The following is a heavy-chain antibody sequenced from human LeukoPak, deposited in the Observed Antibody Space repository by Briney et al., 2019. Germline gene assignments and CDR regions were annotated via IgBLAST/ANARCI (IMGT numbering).Heavy chain of an antibody. CDR2: INPSGGST. V-gene: IGHV1-46*01. D-gene: IGHD1-26*01. Sequence: ASVKVSCKASGYTFISYYMHWVRQAPGQGLEWMGIINPSGGSTSYAQKFQGRVTMTRDTSTSTVYMELSSLRSEDTAVYYCARDWEAATVPDYWGQGALVTVSS. J-gene: IGHJ4*02. CDR3: ARDWEAATVPDY. CDR1: GYTFISYY.